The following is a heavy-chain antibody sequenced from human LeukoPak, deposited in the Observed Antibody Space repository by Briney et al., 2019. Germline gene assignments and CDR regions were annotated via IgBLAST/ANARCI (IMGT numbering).Heavy chain of an antibody. D-gene: IGHD3-10*02. CDR1: GFTFSSYA. Sequence: PGGSLRLSCAASGFTFSSYAMSWVRQAPGKGLEWVSAISGSGGTTYYADSVKGRFTISRDNSKNTLFLQMTSLRAEDTAVYYCAELGITMIGGVWGKGTTVTISS. CDR2: ISGSGGTT. CDR3: AELGITMIGGV. J-gene: IGHJ6*04. V-gene: IGHV3-23*01.